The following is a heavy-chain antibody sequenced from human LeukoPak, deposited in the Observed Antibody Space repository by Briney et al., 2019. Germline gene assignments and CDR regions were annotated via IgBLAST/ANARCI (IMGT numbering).Heavy chain of an antibody. Sequence: SETLSLTCIVSGGSISSSSYYWGWIRQPPGKGLEWIGSIYYSGSTYYNPSLKSRVTISVDTSKNEFSLRLNSVTAADTAMYYCAKSGGYGLIDYWGQGTLVTVSS. V-gene: IGHV4-39*01. CDR1: GGSISSSSYY. J-gene: IGHJ4*02. CDR2: IYYSGST. D-gene: IGHD1-26*01. CDR3: AKSGGYGLIDY.